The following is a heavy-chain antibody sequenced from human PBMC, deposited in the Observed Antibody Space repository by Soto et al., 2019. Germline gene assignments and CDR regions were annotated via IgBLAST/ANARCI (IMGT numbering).Heavy chain of an antibody. CDR3: ARSDGVVVITYYYYGMDV. Sequence: SVKVSCKASGGTFSSYAISWVRQAPGQGLEWMGGIIPIFGTANYAQKFQGRVTITADESTSTAYMELSSLRSEDTAVYYCARSDGVVVITYYYYGMDVWGQGTTVTVSS. V-gene: IGHV1-69*13. D-gene: IGHD3-22*01. J-gene: IGHJ6*02. CDR1: GGTFSSYA. CDR2: IIPIFGTA.